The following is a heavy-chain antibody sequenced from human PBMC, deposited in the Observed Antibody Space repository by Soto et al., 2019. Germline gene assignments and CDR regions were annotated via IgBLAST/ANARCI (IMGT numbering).Heavy chain of an antibody. CDR3: ARMETFGSLNWFDP. J-gene: IGHJ5*02. D-gene: IGHD3-16*01. CDR1: GYSFTNND. Sequence: ASVKVSCKASGYSFTNNDVSWVRQATGQGLEWMGWMNPGSGDTGYAQKFQGRVTMTRDISIATAYMELSSLRSDDTAIYYCARMETFGSLNWFDPCGQGSLGTVSA. V-gene: IGHV1-8*01. CDR2: MNPGSGDT.